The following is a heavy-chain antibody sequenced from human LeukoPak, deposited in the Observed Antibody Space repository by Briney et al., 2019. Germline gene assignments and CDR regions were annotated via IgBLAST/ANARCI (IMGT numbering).Heavy chain of an antibody. V-gene: IGHV1-2*02. D-gene: IGHD6-6*01. CDR2: INPNSAGT. CDR3: ARVGYSSSLGARL. Sequence: SSLKVSCKDSRYTVTGYYMQWVRQAPEQRHEWLGWINPNSAGTNHAQKIQGRVTMTRDPSISTVYMELSRPRSDDTAVYYCARVGYSSSLGARLWGQGALVTFSS. J-gene: IGHJ4*02. CDR1: RYTVTGYY.